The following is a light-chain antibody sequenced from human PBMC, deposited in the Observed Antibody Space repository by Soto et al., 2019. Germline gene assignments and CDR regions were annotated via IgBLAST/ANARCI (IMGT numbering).Light chain of an antibody. V-gene: IGKV3-15*01. CDR3: QQYGSSPPIT. Sequence: EIVMTQSPATLSVSPGERATLSCRASQSVSSNLAWYQQKPGQAPRLLIYGASTRATGIPARFSGSGSGTELTLTISSLQSEDFAVYYCQQYGSSPPITFGQGTRLEIK. CDR1: QSVSSN. CDR2: GAS. J-gene: IGKJ5*01.